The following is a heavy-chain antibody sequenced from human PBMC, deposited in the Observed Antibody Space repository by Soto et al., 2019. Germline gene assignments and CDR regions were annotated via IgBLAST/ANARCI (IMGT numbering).Heavy chain of an antibody. D-gene: IGHD3-22*01. CDR2: VYYSGTT. Sequence: SETLSLTCTVSGASINNNDYYWGWIRQTPGKGLEWIGYVYYSGTTDYIPSLKSRLSMSIDKSQNQFTLKLNSVTAADTATYYCARMSYFYDKWYFDLWGRGTLVTVSS. J-gene: IGHJ2*01. CDR1: GASINNNDYY. V-gene: IGHV4-30-4*01. CDR3: ARMSYFYDKWYFDL.